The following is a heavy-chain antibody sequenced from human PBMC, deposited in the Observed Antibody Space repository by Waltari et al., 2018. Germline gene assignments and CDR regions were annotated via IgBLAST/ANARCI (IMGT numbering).Heavy chain of an antibody. V-gene: IGHV4-34*01. Sequence: QVQLQQWGAGLLKPSETLSLTCAVYGGSFSGYYWSWIRQPPGKGLEWIGEINHSGSTNYNPSRKSRVNISVDTSKDQFSLNLSSVTAAATAVYYCARVRYQNKRQLWLNPGYYYYGMDVWGQGTTVTVSS. CDR2: INHSGST. D-gene: IGHD5-18*01. CDR3: ARVRYQNKRQLWLNPGYYYYGMDV. J-gene: IGHJ6*02. CDR1: GGSFSGYY.